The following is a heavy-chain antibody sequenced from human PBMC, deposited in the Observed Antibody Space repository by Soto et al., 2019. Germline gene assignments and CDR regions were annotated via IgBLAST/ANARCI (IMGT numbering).Heavy chain of an antibody. J-gene: IGHJ6*02. CDR1: GGTFSSYA. CDR2: IIPIFGTA. Sequence: GASVKVSCKASGGTFSSYAISWVRQAPGQGLEWMGGIIPIFGTANYAQKFQGRVTITADKSTSTAYMELSSLRSEDTAVYYCAREGEVGAIDYYYYGMDVWGQGTTVTVSS. D-gene: IGHD1-26*01. V-gene: IGHV1-69*06. CDR3: AREGEVGAIDYYYYGMDV.